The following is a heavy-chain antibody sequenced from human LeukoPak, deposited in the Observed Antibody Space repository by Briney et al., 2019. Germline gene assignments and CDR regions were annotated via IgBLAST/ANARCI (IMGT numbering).Heavy chain of an antibody. Sequence: SETLSLTCTVSGGSISTYYWNWIRQPPGKGLEWLGYIYYSGSANYNPSLNSRVSISVDTSKNQVSLKLSSVTAADTAVYYCARDRTGNNWFDPWGQGTLVTVSA. CDR1: GGSISTYY. CDR2: IYYSGSA. D-gene: IGHD1-1*01. J-gene: IGHJ5*02. V-gene: IGHV4-59*01. CDR3: ARDRTGNNWFDP.